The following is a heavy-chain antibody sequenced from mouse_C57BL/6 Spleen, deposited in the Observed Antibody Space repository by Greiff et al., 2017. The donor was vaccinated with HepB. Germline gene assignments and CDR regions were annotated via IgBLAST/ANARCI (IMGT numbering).Heavy chain of an antibody. D-gene: IGHD2-3*01. J-gene: IGHJ4*01. Sequence: QVQLQQPGAELVKPGASVKLSCKASGYTFTSYWMHWVKQRPGQGLEWIGMIHPNSGSTNYNEKFKSKATLTVDKSSSTAYMQLSSLTSEDSAVYYCARWRLLPLYYAMDYWGQGTSVTVSS. CDR2: IHPNSGST. V-gene: IGHV1-64*01. CDR3: ARWRLLPLYYAMDY. CDR1: GYTFTSYW.